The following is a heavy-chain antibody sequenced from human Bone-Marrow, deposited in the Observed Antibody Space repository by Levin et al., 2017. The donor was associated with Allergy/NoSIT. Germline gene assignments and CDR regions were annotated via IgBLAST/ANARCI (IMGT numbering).Heavy chain of an antibody. CDR3: ARHGSWNFDF. D-gene: IGHD1-1*01. J-gene: IGHJ4*02. V-gene: IGHV3-66*04. CDR1: GFSVINNY. Sequence: GESLKISCAASGFSVINNYMNWVRQAPGKGLEWVSALYSGGSTYYADSVKGRFTISRDNANNLLFLQMSSLRAEDTAVYYCARHGSWNFDFWGQGVLVTVSS. CDR2: LYSGGST.